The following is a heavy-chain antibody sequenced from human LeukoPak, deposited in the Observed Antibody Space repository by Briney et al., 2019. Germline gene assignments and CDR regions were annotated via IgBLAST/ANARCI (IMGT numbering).Heavy chain of an antibody. J-gene: IGHJ3*02. CDR1: GFTFSSYA. CDR2: ISNDGNSK. D-gene: IGHD4-17*01. CDR3: ARATVAFDI. V-gene: IGHV3-74*01. Sequence: GGSLRLSCAASGFTFSSYAMSWVRQAPGKGLEWVSRISNDGNSKTYEDSVKGRFTISRDNAKNTLYLQMNSLRAEDTAVYYCARATVAFDIWGQGTMVTVSS.